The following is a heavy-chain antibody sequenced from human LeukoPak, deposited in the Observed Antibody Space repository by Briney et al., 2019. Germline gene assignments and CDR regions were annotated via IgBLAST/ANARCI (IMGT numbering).Heavy chain of an antibody. V-gene: IGHV5-51*01. D-gene: IGHD5-18*01. J-gene: IGHJ4*02. CDR3: ARQDSYDGSRYFDY. CDR2: IFPGDSDT. CDR1: GYSFPCYW. Sequence: GAPEILLIVAGYSFPCYWLGRVRQMPGKGFEVVGIIFPGDSDTRYSPSLQGQVTISTDTSISTAYLQWSSLKASDTAMYYCARQDSYDGSRYFDYWGQGTLATVTS.